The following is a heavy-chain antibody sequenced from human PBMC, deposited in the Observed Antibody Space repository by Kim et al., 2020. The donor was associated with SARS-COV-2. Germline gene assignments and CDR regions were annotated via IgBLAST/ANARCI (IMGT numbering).Heavy chain of an antibody. Sequence: GGSLRLSCAASGFTFSSYGMHWVRQAPGKGLEWVAVISYDGSNKYYADSVKGRFTISRDNSKNTLYLQMNSLRAEDTAVYYCAKDHLAVAGNAARPPHPKLYGMDVWGQGTTVTVSS. CDR2: ISYDGSNK. CDR1: GFTFSSYG. D-gene: IGHD6-19*01. V-gene: IGHV3-30*18. CDR3: AKDHLAVAGNAARPPHPKLYGMDV. J-gene: IGHJ6*02.